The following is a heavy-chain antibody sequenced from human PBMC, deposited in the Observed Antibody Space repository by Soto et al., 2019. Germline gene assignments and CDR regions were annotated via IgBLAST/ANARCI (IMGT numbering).Heavy chain of an antibody. J-gene: IGHJ4*02. D-gene: IGHD3-10*01. V-gene: IGHV3-23*01. CDR3: AKVTYYYASGTYYGPFDY. CDR1: GFTFSNYA. Sequence: GGSLRLSCAASGFTFSNYAMTWVRQAPGKGLEWVSTISGSGGSTYYAASMKGRFTISRDNSKNTLYLQMNSLRADDTAVYYCAKVTYYYASGTYYGPFDYWGQGTLVTVSS. CDR2: ISGSGGST.